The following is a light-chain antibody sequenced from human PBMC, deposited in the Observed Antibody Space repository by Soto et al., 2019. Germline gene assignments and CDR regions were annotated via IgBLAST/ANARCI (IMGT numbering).Light chain of an antibody. CDR3: CSYTTSNTFV. CDR2: HVT. Sequence: QSVLTQPASVSGSLGQSITISCSGTSSDVGAYNYVSWYQQYPGKAPKLMIYHVTDRPSGVSNRFCGSKSGNTASLTISGLQAEDEADYYCCSYTTSNTFVFGTGTKVTVL. V-gene: IGLV2-14*01. CDR1: SSDVGAYNY. J-gene: IGLJ1*01.